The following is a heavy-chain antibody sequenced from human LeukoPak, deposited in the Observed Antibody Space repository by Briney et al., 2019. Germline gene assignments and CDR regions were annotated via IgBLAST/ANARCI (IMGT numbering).Heavy chain of an antibody. CDR3: AKSSDGSTSFDQ. D-gene: IGHD2-2*01. CDR2: ISGSGGST. CDR1: GFTFSSYA. Sequence: PGGSLRLSCAASGFTFSSYAMSWVRQAPGKGLEWVSAISGSGGSTYYADSVKGRFIISRDNSKNFLYLQMNSLRADDMALYECAKSSDGSTSFDQWGKGTLVTVSS. V-gene: IGHV3-23*01. J-gene: IGHJ4*02.